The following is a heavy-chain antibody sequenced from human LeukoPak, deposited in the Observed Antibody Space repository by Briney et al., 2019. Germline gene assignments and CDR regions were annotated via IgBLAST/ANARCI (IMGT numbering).Heavy chain of an antibody. CDR2: IIPILGIA. J-gene: IGHJ4*02. D-gene: IGHD6-19*01. CDR3: ARVLRYSSGWYDGPFDY. CDR1: GGTFSSYA. Sequence: SVKVSCKASGGTFSSYAISWVRQAPGQGLEWMGRIIPILGIANYAQKFQGRVTITADKSTSTAYMELSSLRSEDTAVYYCARVLRYSSGWYDGPFDYWGQGTLVTVSS. V-gene: IGHV1-69*04.